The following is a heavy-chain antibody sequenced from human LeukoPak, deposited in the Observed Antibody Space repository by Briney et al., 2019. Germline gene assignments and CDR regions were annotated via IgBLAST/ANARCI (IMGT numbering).Heavy chain of an antibody. D-gene: IGHD2-2*01. CDR1: GGTFSSYT. Sequence: SVKVSCKASGGTFSSYTISRVRQAPGQGLEWMGRIITILGIANYAQKFQGRVTITADKSTSTAYMELSSLRSEDTAVYYCASGDQDIVVVPAVWGQGTLVTVSS. J-gene: IGHJ4*02. CDR2: IITILGIA. CDR3: ASGDQDIVVVPAV. V-gene: IGHV1-69*02.